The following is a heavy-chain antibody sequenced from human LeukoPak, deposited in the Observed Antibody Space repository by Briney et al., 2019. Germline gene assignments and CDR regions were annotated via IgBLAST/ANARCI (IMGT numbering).Heavy chain of an antibody. V-gene: IGHV3-30*03. Sequence: SGGSLRLSCAASGFTFSSYGMHWVRQAPGKGLEWVAVISYDGSNKYYADSVKGRFTISRDNSKNTLYLQMNSLRAEDTAVYYCTTRGFRSGSSRDYWGQGTLVTVSP. J-gene: IGHJ4*02. CDR3: TTRGFRSGSSRDY. D-gene: IGHD1-26*01. CDR2: ISYDGSNK. CDR1: GFTFSSYG.